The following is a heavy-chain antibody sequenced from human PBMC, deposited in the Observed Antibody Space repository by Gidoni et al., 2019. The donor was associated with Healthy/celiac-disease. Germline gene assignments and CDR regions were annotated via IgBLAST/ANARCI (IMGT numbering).Heavy chain of an antibody. D-gene: IGHD3-22*01. J-gene: IGHJ5*02. Sequence: QVQLVESGGGVVQPGRSLSLSCAASGFTFSRSAMHWVRQDPGKGLEWVAVISYDGSNKYDADSVKGRFTISRDNSKNTLYLQMNSLRAEDTAVYYCASVFLADSSGYLNLADWFDPWGQGTLVTVSS. V-gene: IGHV3-30-3*01. CDR3: ASVFLADSSGYLNLADWFDP. CDR1: GFTFSRSA. CDR2: ISYDGSNK.